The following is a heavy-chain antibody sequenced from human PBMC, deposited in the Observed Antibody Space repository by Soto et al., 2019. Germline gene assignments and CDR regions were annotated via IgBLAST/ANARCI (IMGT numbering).Heavy chain of an antibody. V-gene: IGHV4-4*02. CDR3: ARLHGYCISSSCHGHYAMDV. J-gene: IGHJ6*02. CDR2: INHRGSA. Sequence: SETLSLTCAVSGASVSSTYWWSWVRQPPGKGPEWIGEINHRGSANYNPSLKSRVTVSVDTSKNQFSLKVTSVTAADTAVYYCARLHGYCISSSCHGHYAMDVWGQGTTVTVSS. D-gene: IGHD2-2*01. CDR1: GASVSSTYW.